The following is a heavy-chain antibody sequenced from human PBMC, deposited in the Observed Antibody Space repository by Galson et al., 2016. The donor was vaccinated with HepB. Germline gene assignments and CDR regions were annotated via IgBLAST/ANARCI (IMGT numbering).Heavy chain of an antibody. D-gene: IGHD3-22*01. CDR1: RFTFGEYA. CDR2: IRSKAYGGTT. CDR3: MCYYDSRLLIDAFDS. Sequence: SLRLSCAASRFTFGEYAVSWVRQAPGKGLEWVGLIRSKAYGGTTEYAASVKGRFSISRDDSKSIAYLQMNSLKTEETALYYWMCYYDSRLLIDAFDSWGQGTMVAVSS. V-gene: IGHV3-49*04. J-gene: IGHJ3*02.